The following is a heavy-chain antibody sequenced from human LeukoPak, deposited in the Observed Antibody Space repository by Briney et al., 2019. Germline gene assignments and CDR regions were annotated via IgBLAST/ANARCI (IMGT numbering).Heavy chain of an antibody. CDR3: ARERYSSSWSYYYYYMDV. V-gene: IGHV4-61*02. CDR2: IYTSGST. CDR1: GGSISSGSYY. Sequence: PSQTLSLTCTVYGGSISSGSYYWGWIRQPAGKGLEWIGRIYTSGSTNYNPSLKSRVTISVDTSKNQFSLKLSSVTAADTAVYYCARERYSSSWSYYYYYMDVWGKGTTVTISS. D-gene: IGHD6-13*01. J-gene: IGHJ6*03.